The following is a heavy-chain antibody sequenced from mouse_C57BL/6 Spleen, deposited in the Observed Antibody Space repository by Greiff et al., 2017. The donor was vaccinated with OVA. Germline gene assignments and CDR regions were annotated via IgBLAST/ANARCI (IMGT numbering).Heavy chain of an antibody. J-gene: IGHJ2*01. CDR1: GYAFSSSW. CDR2: IYPGDGDT. V-gene: IGHV1-82*01. D-gene: IGHD1-1*01. Sequence: VQLQQSGPELVKPGASVKISCKASGYAFSSSWMNWVKQRPGKGLEWIGRIYPGDGDTNYNGKFKGKATLTADKSSSTAYMQLSSLTSEDSAVYFCARYTVVSENYFDYWGQGTTLTVSS. CDR3: ARYTVVSENYFDY.